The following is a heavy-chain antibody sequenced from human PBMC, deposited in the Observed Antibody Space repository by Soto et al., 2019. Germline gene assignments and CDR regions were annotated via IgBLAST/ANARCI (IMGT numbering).Heavy chain of an antibody. V-gene: IGHV3-30-3*01. CDR2: ISYDGSNK. CDR1: GFTFSSYA. Sequence: QVQLVESGGGVVQPGRSLRLSCAASGFTFSSYAMHWVRQAPGKGLEWVAVISYDGSNKYYADSVKGRFTISRDNSKNTLYLQMNSLRAEDTCVYYCERAVVTASDLYFDLWGRGTLVTVSS. D-gene: IGHD2-21*02. CDR3: ERAVVTASDLYFDL. J-gene: IGHJ2*01.